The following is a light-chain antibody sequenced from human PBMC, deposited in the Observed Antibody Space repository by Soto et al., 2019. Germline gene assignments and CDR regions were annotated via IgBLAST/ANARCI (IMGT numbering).Light chain of an antibody. CDR2: GAS. V-gene: IGKV3-20*01. CDR3: QQRTSPIT. Sequence: EVVLTQSPGTLSLSPGGRATLSCRASQSVSRRLAWYQQRPGQSPRLLISGASMRASGVPVRFIGSGPGTDFTLTITRLEPEDFAVYYCQQRTSPITFGQGTRLEIK. J-gene: IGKJ5*01. CDR1: QSVSRR.